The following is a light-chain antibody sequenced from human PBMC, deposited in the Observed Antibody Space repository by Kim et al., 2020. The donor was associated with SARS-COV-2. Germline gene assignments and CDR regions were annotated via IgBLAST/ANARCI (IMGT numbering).Light chain of an antibody. J-gene: IGKJ2*01. V-gene: IGKV1-27*01. Sequence: SESVGDRHTITSRARQGINNNLTSYQQKPGKVPKLLIYAASTLQSGVPSRFSDSGSATDFTLTISSLQPEDVATYYCQKYNRAPYTFGQGTKLEI. CDR2: AAS. CDR3: QKYNRAPYT. CDR1: QGINNN.